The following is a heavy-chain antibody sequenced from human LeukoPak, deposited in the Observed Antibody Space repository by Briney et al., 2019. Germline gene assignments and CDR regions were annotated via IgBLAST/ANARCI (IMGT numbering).Heavy chain of an antibody. D-gene: IGHD2-2*01. CDR2: ISWNSGSI. V-gene: IGHV3-9*01. CDR1: GFTFDDYA. CDR3: AKESQYQLSMYYFDY. Sequence: SLRLSCAASGFTFDDYAMHWVRQAPGKGLEWVSGISWNSGSIGYADSVKGRFTISRDNAKNSLYLQMNSLRAEDTALYYCAKESQYQLSMYYFDYWGQGTLVTVSS. J-gene: IGHJ4*02.